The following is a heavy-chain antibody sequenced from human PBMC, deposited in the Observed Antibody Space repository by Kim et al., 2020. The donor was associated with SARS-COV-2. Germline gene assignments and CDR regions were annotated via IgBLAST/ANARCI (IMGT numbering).Heavy chain of an antibody. CDR2: K. J-gene: IGHJ2*01. CDR3: ARDQRSWYFDL. D-gene: IGHD6-25*01. Sequence: KDYIDSGKGRITTCRDNSKNTRYLQVNSLRGEGTAVYYCARDQRSWYFDLWGRGTLVTVSS. V-gene: IGHV3-30*05.